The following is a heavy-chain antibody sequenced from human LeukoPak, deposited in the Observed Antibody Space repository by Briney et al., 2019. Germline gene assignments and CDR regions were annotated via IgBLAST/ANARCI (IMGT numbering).Heavy chain of an antibody. Sequence: GGSLRLSCAASGFTFSSYWMSWVRQAPGKGLEWVANIKQDGSEKYYVDSVKGRFTISRDNAKNSLYLQMNSLRAEDTALYYCAKGDNYYYYYGMDVWGQGTTVTVSS. V-gene: IGHV3-7*03. J-gene: IGHJ6*02. D-gene: IGHD2-15*01. CDR1: GFTFSSYW. CDR2: IKQDGSEK. CDR3: AKGDNYYYYYGMDV.